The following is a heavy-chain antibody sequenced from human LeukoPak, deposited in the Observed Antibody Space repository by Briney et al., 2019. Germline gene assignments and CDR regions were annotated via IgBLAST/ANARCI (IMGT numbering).Heavy chain of an antibody. Sequence: SETLSLTCAVYGGSFSGYFWSWIRQPPGKGLEWIGEINHSGSTNYNPALKSRVTISVDTSKNQFSLKLSSVTAADTAVYYCASAYYDILTGYHDYWGQGTLVTVSS. V-gene: IGHV4-34*01. J-gene: IGHJ4*02. CDR2: INHSGST. D-gene: IGHD3-9*01. CDR3: ASAYYDILTGYHDY. CDR1: GGSFSGYF.